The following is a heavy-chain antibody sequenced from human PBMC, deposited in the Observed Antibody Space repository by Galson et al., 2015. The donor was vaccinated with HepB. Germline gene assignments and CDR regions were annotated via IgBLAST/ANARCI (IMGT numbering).Heavy chain of an antibody. CDR3: ARNKRKGEGYGDYYGMDV. CDR1: GFTFSSYA. J-gene: IGHJ6*02. Sequence: SLRLSCAASGFTFSSYAMHWVRQAPGKGLEWVAVISDDGSNKYYADSVKGRFTISRDNSKNTLYLQMNSLRAGDTAVYYCARNKRKGEGYGDYYGMDVWGPGTTVTASS. V-gene: IGHV3-30-3*01. CDR2: ISDDGSNK. D-gene: IGHD4-17*01.